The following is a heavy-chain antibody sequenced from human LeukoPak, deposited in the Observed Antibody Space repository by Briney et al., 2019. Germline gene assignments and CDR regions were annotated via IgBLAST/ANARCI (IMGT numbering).Heavy chain of an antibody. CDR2: IIPSFGIA. Sequence: SVKVSCKASGGTFSSYAISWVRQAPGQGLEWRGGIIPSFGIANYAQKFQGRVTITADKSTSTAYMELSSLRSEDTAVYYCARDWEIVPAAIHESDYYYYGMDVWGQGTTVTVSS. J-gene: IGHJ6*02. D-gene: IGHD2-2*02. V-gene: IGHV1-69*17. CDR1: GGTFSSYA. CDR3: ARDWEIVPAAIHESDYYYYGMDV.